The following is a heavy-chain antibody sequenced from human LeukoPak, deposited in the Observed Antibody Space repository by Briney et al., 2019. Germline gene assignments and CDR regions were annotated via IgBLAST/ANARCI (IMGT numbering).Heavy chain of an antibody. J-gene: IGHJ6*02. CDR2: IYYSGST. CDR3: ARALNYYFGMDV. Sequence: KSSETLSLTCTVSGGSISTYYWSWIRQPPGKGLEWIGYIYYSGSTNYNPSLKSRVTISLDTSKNQFSLKLSSVTAAGTAVYYCARALNYYFGMDVWGQGTTVTVSS. V-gene: IGHV4-59*01. CDR1: GGSISTYY.